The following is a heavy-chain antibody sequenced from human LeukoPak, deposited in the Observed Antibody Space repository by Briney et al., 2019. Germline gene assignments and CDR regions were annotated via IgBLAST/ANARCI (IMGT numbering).Heavy chain of an antibody. J-gene: IGHJ4*02. CDR3: ARQDTARHLDY. Sequence: SQTLSLACTVSGGSISSGGYYWSWIRQHPGKGLEWIGYIYYSGSTYYNPSLKSRVTISVDTSKNQFSLKLSSVTAADTAVYYCARQDTARHLDYWGQGTLVTVSS. CDR2: IYYSGST. V-gene: IGHV4-31*03. CDR1: GGSISSGGYY. D-gene: IGHD5-18*01.